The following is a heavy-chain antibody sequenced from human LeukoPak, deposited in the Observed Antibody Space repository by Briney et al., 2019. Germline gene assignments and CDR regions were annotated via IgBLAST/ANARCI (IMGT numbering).Heavy chain of an antibody. CDR2: MDYTGET. V-gene: IGHV4-39*01. CDR1: GASINIRYHY. J-gene: IGHJ4*02. Sequence: SATLSLTCTVSGASINIRYHYWGWIRQSPGKGLEWIGSMDYTGETYYSPSLQSRVTISVDTPRNQFSLNLHSMTAAVTAVYYCVKSGTLLREGFNYWGQGTLVTVSS. D-gene: IGHD1-1*01. CDR3: VKSGTLLREGFNY.